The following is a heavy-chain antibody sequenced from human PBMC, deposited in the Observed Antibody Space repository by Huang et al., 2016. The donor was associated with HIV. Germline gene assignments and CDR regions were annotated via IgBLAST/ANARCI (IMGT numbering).Heavy chain of an antibody. J-gene: IGHJ6*02. CDR2: IIPVLGTP. D-gene: IGHD1-26*01. Sequence: QVQLVQSGAEVKKPGSSVKVSCKASGGTFSNHGFSWVRQAPGQGLEWMGGIIPVLGTPYYTPKLQGRVTITADESTSTVYMELSSLTPDDTAEYYCARVRGYSGSYYGMDVWGQGTTVTVSS. CDR3: ARVRGYSGSYYGMDV. CDR1: GGTFSNHG. V-gene: IGHV1-69*01.